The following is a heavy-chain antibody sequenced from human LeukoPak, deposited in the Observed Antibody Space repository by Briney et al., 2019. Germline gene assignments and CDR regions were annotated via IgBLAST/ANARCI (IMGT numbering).Heavy chain of an antibody. CDR2: VRYDGSNN. Sequence: GGSLRLSCAASGFSFSSYGMHWVRQAPGKGLEWVAFVRYDGSNNYYADSVKGRFTISRDNFKNTLYLQMNSPRPDDTAVYFFEKGSGWEAPYYYYYMEVWGKGTTGTIS. CDR3: EKGSGWEAPYYYYYMEV. V-gene: IGHV3-30*02. D-gene: IGHD3-10*01. J-gene: IGHJ6*03. CDR1: GFSFSSYG.